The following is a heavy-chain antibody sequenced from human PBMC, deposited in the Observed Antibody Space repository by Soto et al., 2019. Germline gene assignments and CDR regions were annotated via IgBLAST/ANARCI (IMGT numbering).Heavy chain of an antibody. CDR3: ARRGNYSSGWYGSFAY. CDR2: IIPIFGTA. CDR1: GGTFSSYA. Sequence: QVQLVQSGAEVKKPGSSVKVSCKASGGTFSSYAISWVRQAPGQGLEWMGGIIPIFGTANYARKFQGRVTITADESTSTAYMELSSLRSEDTAVYYCARRGNYSSGWYGSFAYWGQGTLVTVSS. V-gene: IGHV1-69*01. J-gene: IGHJ4*02. D-gene: IGHD6-19*01.